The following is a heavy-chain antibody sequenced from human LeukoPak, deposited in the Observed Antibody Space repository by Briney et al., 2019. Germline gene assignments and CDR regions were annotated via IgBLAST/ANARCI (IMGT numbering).Heavy chain of an antibody. D-gene: IGHD3-22*01. J-gene: IGHJ4*02. CDR1: GGTFSSYA. V-gene: IGHV1-69*04. CDR2: IIPILGIA. Sequence: SVKVSCKGSGGTFSSYAIRWVRQAPGQGVEWMGRIIPILGIANYAQKFQGRVTITADKSTSTAYMELSSLRSEDTAVYYCARVEGVSSGYFDDYWGQGTLVTVSS. CDR3: ARVEGVSSGYFDDY.